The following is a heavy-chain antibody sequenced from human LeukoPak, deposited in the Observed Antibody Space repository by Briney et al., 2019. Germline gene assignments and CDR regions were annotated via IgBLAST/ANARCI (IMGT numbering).Heavy chain of an antibody. CDR2: MNPNSGNT. CDR1: GGTFSSYA. CDR3: ARSPTARYYDFWSGYYPSTPHFDY. V-gene: IGHV1-8*02. D-gene: IGHD3-3*01. J-gene: IGHJ4*02. Sequence: ASVKVSCKASGGTFSSYAINWVRQATGQGLEWMGWMNPNSGNTGYAQKFQGRATMTRNTSISTAYMELSSLRSEDTAVYYCARSPTARYYDFWSGYYPSTPHFDYWGQGTLVTVSS.